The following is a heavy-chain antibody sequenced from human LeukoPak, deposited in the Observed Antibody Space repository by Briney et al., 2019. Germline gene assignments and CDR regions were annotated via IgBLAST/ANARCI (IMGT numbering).Heavy chain of an antibody. CDR2: ISSSSSYI. CDR3: AKDIVGGGDDY. CDR1: GFTFSSYS. D-gene: IGHD2-21*02. V-gene: IGHV3-21*01. J-gene: IGHJ4*02. Sequence: PGGSLRLSCAASGFTFSSYSMNWVRQAPGKGLEWVSSISSSSSYIYYADSVKGRFTISRDNAKNSIYLQMNSLRVEDTAVYYCAKDIVGGGDDYWGQGTLVTVSS.